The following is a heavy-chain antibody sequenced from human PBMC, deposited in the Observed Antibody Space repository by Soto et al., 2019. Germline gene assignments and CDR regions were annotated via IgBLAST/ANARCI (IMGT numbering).Heavy chain of an antibody. D-gene: IGHD1-1*01. V-gene: IGHV4-59*08. CDR3: FFLMIRRPPRSTLFPTRRSSDL. CDR2: SYYSGST. Sequence: SETLSLTSTVSGGSISIYYWSWIRQPPGKGLEWVAYSYYSGSTSYNPSLKSRVTISVDTSKKQFSLKLSSVTAADTVVYFFFFLMIRRPPRSTLFPTRRSSDL. CDR1: GGSISIYY. J-gene: IGHJ2*01.